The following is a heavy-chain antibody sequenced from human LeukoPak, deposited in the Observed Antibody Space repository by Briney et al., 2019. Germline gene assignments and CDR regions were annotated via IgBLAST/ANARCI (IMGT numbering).Heavy chain of an antibody. CDR3: ARYGSSSGYPFDY. CDR2: INLNSGGT. CDR1: GYTFTGHY. Sequence: ASVQVSCKASGYTFTGHYMHWVRKAPGEALEWMGWINLNSGGTNYAQKFQGRVTMTRDTSISTAYMELSRLTSDDTAVYYCARYGSSSGYPFDYWGQGTLVTVSS. D-gene: IGHD6-13*01. J-gene: IGHJ4*02. V-gene: IGHV1-2*02.